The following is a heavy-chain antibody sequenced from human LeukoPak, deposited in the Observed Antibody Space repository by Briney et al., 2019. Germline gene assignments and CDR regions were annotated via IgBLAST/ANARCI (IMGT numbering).Heavy chain of an antibody. J-gene: IGHJ5*02. CDR2: IYYSGST. CDR1: GGSISSYY. CDR3: ARVVTYYDFWSGPIWNWFDP. D-gene: IGHD3-3*01. Sequence: SETLSLTCTVSGGSISSYYWSWIRQPPGKGLEWIGYIYYSGSTNYNPSLNSRVTMSVDTSKNQFSLKLSSVTAADTAVYYCARVVTYYDFWSGPIWNWFDPWGQGTLVTVSS. V-gene: IGHV4-59*12.